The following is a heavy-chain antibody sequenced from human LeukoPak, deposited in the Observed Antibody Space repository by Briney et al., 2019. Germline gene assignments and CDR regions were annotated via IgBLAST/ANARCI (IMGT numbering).Heavy chain of an antibody. Sequence: ASVKVSCKASGYTFTSYYMHWVRQAPGQGLEWMGIINPSGGSTSYAQKFQGRVTMTRDTSTSTVYMELSSLRSEDTAVYYCAREGNYYGSGSYYPVGDAFDIWGQGTMVTVSS. J-gene: IGHJ3*02. V-gene: IGHV1-46*01. CDR1: GYTFTSYY. CDR3: AREGNYYGSGSYYPVGDAFDI. CDR2: INPSGGST. D-gene: IGHD3-10*01.